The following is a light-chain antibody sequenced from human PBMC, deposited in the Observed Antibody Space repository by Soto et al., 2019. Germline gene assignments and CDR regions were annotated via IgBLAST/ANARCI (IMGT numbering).Light chain of an antibody. V-gene: IGKV1-12*01. J-gene: IGKJ5*01. CDR2: AAF. CDR3: QPVNSYPQT. CDR1: QDIGSW. Sequence: DIQVTQSPSSVSASVGDRVTITCRAGQDIGSWLTWYQHKPGKAPKLLIYAAFTLHSGVTARFSGSRSGKDFTLTISSLQPEDFATYYCQPVNSYPQTVGQGTRLEIK.